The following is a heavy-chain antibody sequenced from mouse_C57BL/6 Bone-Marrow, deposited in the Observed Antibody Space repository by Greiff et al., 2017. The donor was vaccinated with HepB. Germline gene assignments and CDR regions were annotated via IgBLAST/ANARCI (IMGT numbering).Heavy chain of an antibody. D-gene: IGHD1-1*01. J-gene: IGHJ3*01. CDR2: IYPRSGNT. CDR1: GYTFTSYG. Sequence: QVQLQQSGAELARPGASVKLSCKASGYTFTSYGISWVKQRTGQGLEWIGEIYPRSGNTYYNEKFKGKAKLTADKSSSTAYMELRSLTSEDSAVYFCARRDYGPPFAYWGQGTLVTVSA. V-gene: IGHV1-81*01. CDR3: ARRDYGPPFAY.